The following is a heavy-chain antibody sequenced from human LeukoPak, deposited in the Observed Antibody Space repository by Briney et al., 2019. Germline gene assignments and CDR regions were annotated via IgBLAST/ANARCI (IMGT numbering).Heavy chain of an antibody. CDR3: ARLRRQWLVPDY. V-gene: IGHV4-38-2*02. Sequence: KPSETLSLTCTVSGYSISSGYYWGWIRQPPGKGLEWIGSHYYGGVAYYNRPLKSRVTISVDTSKNQFSLKLSSVTAADTAVYYCARLRRQWLVPDYWGQGTLVTVSS. D-gene: IGHD6-19*01. J-gene: IGHJ4*02. CDR2: HYYGGVA. CDR1: GYSISSGYY.